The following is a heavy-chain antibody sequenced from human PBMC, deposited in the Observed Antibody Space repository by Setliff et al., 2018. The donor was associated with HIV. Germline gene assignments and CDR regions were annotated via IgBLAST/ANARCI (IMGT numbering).Heavy chain of an antibody. CDR2: IWYDGNNI. CDR1: GFSFSDYG. D-gene: IGHD6-13*01. V-gene: IGHV3-30*02. CDR3: ASPPYSSSWYFDY. Sequence: GGSLRLSCAASGFSFSDYGMHWVRQAPGKGLEWVAFIWYDGNNIKYADSVKGRFTISRDNSKNTLYLQMNSLRAEDTAVYYCASPPYSSSWYFDYWGQGTLVTVSS. J-gene: IGHJ4*02.